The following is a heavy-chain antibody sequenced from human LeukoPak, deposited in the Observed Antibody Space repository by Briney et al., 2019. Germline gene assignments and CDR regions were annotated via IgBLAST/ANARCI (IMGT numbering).Heavy chain of an antibody. V-gene: IGHV4-34*01. CDR1: GFTVSSNY. J-gene: IGHJ4*02. Sequence: GSLRLSCAASGFTVSSNYMSWVRQAPGKGLEWIGEINHSGSTNYNPSLKSRVTISVDTSKNQFSLKLSSVTAADTAVYYCARGRIAAAVADYWGQGTLVTVSS. CDR2: INHSGST. D-gene: IGHD6-13*01. CDR3: ARGRIAAAVADY.